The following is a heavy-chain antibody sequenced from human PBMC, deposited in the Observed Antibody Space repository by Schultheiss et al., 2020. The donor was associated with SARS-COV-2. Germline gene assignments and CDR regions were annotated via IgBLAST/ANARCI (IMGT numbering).Heavy chain of an antibody. D-gene: IGHD3/OR15-3a*01. CDR3: ARGEGMDSDAFDI. CDR2: ISSSSSYI. V-gene: IGHV3-21*01. CDR1: GFTFSSYS. Sequence: GGSLRLSCAASGFTFSSYSMNWVRQAPGKGLEWVSSISSSSSYIYYADSVKGRFTISRDNAKNSLYLQMNSLRAEDTAVYYCARGEGMDSDAFDIWGQGTMVTVS. J-gene: IGHJ3*02.